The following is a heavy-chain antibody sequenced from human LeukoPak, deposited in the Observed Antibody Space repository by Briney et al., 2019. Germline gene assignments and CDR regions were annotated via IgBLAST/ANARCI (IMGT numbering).Heavy chain of an antibody. J-gene: IGHJ6*02. CDR1: GFTFSSYG. Sequence: PGRSLRLSCAASGFTFSSYGMHWVRQAPGKGLEWVAVISYDGSNKYYADSVKGRFTISRDNSKNTLYLQMNSLRAEDTAVYYCAKSISRGKQQPVPGGRYYYYYYGMDVWGQGTTVTVSS. CDR3: AKSISRGKQQPVPGGRYYYYYYGMDV. D-gene: IGHD6-13*01. V-gene: IGHV3-30*18. CDR2: ISYDGSNK.